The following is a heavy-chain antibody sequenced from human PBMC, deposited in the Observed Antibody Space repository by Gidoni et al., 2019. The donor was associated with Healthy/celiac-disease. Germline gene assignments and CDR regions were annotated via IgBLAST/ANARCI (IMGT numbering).Heavy chain of an antibody. CDR1: GFTFSSYA. V-gene: IGHV3-23*01. CDR3: AKVGYCSSTSCSDKYYFDY. J-gene: IGHJ4*02. Sequence: EVQLLESGGGLVQPGGSLRLSCAASGFTFSSYAMSWVRQAPGKGLEWVSAISGSGGSTYYADSVKGRFTISRDNSKNTLYLQMNSLRAEDTAVYYCAKVGYCSSTSCSDKYYFDYWGQGTLVTVSS. D-gene: IGHD2-2*03. CDR2: ISGSGGST.